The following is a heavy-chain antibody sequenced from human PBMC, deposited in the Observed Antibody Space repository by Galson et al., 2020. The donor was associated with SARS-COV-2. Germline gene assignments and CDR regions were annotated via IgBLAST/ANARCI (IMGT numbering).Heavy chain of an antibody. Sequence: SETLSLTCTVSRGSISSRNYYWGWIRQPPGQGLEWIGSFYYSGSTYSNPSLSSRIAISVDTSKNQFSLKLRSVTAADTAVYYCARHRNSGSYFEDFLDYWGQGSLVTVSP. J-gene: IGHJ4*02. CDR1: RGSISSRNYY. V-gene: IGHV4-39*01. CDR3: ARHRNSGSYFEDFLDY. CDR2: FYYSGST. D-gene: IGHD1-26*01.